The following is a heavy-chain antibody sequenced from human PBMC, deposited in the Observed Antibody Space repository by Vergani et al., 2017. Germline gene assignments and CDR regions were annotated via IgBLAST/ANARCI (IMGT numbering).Heavy chain of an antibody. CDR1: GDIFNNYT. V-gene: IGHV1-69*02. D-gene: IGHD6-19*01. CDR3: ARVSPGDNSGWEPFDY. CDR2: IIPIIRLA. Sequence: QVHLEQSGTEVKKPGSSVKVSCKVSGDIFNNYTVTWVRQAPGQGLEWMGRIIPIIRLATSAQKFQDRVKITGDTSTNTVYMEMNNLRSEDTAVYYCARVSPGDNSGWEPFDYWGQGTVVTVSS. J-gene: IGHJ4*02.